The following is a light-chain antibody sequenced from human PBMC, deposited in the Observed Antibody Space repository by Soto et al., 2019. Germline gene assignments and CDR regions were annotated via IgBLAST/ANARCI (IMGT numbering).Light chain of an antibody. CDR2: GAS. CDR1: HSITTSF. CDR3: QQYGGSPRT. J-gene: IGKJ1*01. Sequence: EIVLTQSPGPLSLSPGDSATLSCRASHSITTSFLAWFQQKPGQAPRLLIYGASNRATGIPARFSGSGSGTDFTLTISKLEPEDFAVYHCQQYGGSPRTFGQGTKVDIK. V-gene: IGKV3-20*01.